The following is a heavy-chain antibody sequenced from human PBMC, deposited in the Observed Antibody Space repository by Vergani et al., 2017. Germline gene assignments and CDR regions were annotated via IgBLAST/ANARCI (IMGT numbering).Heavy chain of an antibody. Sequence: QVQLQESGPGLVKPSETLSLTCTVSGYSISSGYYWGWIRQPPGKGLEWVSYISSSSSYTNYADSVKGRFTISRDNAKNSLYLQMNSLRAEDTAVYYCARVMDFGRQQLVPYGMDVWGQGTTVTVSS. V-gene: IGHV3-11*05. CDR3: ARVMDFGRQQLVPYGMDV. D-gene: IGHD6-13*01. J-gene: IGHJ6*02. CDR2: ISSSSSYT. CDR1: GYSISSGYY.